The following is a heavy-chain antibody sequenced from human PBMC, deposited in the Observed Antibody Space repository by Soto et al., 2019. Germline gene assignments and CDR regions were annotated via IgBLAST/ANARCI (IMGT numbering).Heavy chain of an antibody. Sequence: GGSLRLSCTTSGFTFNTYGMHWVRQAPGKGLEWVSYISSSSSTIYYADSVKGRFTISRDNAKNSLYLQMNSLRAEDTAVYYCARGPAATYILADDAFDIWGQGTMVTVSS. CDR1: GFTFNTYG. V-gene: IGHV3-48*01. D-gene: IGHD2-2*01. CDR3: ARGPAATYILADDAFDI. J-gene: IGHJ3*02. CDR2: ISSSSSTI.